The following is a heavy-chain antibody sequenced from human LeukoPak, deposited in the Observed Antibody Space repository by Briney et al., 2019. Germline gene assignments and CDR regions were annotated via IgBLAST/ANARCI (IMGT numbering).Heavy chain of an antibody. CDR1: GGSLSGSY. Sequence: SETLSLTCAVYGGSLSGSYWSWIRQPPGKGLEWIGEINHSGSANYKPSLKSRVTLSIDKSKNQFSLDLNSVTAADTAVYYCARARRDSGFYKVDYWGQGTLVTVSS. J-gene: IGHJ4*02. CDR3: ARARRDSGFYKVDY. D-gene: IGHD3-3*01. CDR2: INHSGSA. V-gene: IGHV4-34*01.